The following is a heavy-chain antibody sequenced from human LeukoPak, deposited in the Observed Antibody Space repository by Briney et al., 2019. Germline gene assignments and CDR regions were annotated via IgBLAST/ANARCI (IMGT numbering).Heavy chain of an antibody. Sequence: PSETLSLTCTVSGGSISNYYWSWIRQPPGKGLEWIGYIYYGGTTDYNPSLKSRVTISVDTSKNQFSLTVRSVTAADTAVYYCASGYQIVSWGQGTLVSVSP. J-gene: IGHJ5*02. CDR2: IYYGGTT. V-gene: IGHV4-59*01. D-gene: IGHD2/OR15-2a*01. CDR3: ASGYQIVS. CDR1: GGSISNYY.